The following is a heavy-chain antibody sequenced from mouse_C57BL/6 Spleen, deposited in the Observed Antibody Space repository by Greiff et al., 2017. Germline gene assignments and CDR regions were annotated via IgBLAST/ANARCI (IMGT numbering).Heavy chain of an antibody. CDR1: GYTFTSYW. D-gene: IGHD1-1*01. Sequence: QVQLQQPGAELVKPGASVKLSCKASGYTFTSYWMHWVKQRPGQGLEWIGMIHPNSGSTNYNEKFKSKATLTVDKSSSTAYMQLSSLTSEDSAVYDCARRDDSSYVGYFDVWGTGTTVTVSS. V-gene: IGHV1-64*01. J-gene: IGHJ1*03. CDR2: IHPNSGST. CDR3: ARRDDSSYVGYFDV.